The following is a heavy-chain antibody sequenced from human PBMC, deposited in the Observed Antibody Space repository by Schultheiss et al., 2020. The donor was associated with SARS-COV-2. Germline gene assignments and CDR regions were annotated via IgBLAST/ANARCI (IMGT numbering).Heavy chain of an antibody. D-gene: IGHD6-13*01. CDR2: INHSGGT. V-gene: IGHV4-34*01. J-gene: IGHJ4*02. Sequence: SETLSLTCAVYGASFSSYYWSWIRQPPGKGLEWIGEINHSGGTNYNSSLKSRVTISVATSKNQFSLKLSSVTAADTAVYYCARGYGSSWYGFDYWGQGTLVTVSS. CDR3: ARGYGSSWYGFDY. CDR1: GASFSSYY.